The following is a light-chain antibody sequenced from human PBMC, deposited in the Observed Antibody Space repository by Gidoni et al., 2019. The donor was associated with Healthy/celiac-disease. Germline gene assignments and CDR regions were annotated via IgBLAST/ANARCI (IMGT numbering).Light chain of an antibody. V-gene: IGKV1-9*01. J-gene: IGKJ3*01. CDR1: QGISSY. CDR2: AAS. Sequence: IQLTQSPSSLSASVGDRVTITCRASQGISSYLAWYQQKPGKAPKLLIYAASTLQSGVPSRFSGSGSGTDFTLTISSLQPEDFATYDCQQPREITFXPXTKVDIK. CDR3: QQPREIT.